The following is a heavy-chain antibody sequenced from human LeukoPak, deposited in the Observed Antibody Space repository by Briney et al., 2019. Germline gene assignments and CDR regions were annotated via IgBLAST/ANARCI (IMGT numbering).Heavy chain of an antibody. CDR2: IYYGGST. Sequence: SETLSLTCTVSGGSISSYYWSWIRQPPGKGLEWIGHIYYGGSTTYNPYLTSRVTISVDTSKNQFSLKLTSVTAADTAVYYCARDRNSFAADWFDPWGQGTLVTVSS. CDR3: ARDRNSFAADWFDP. J-gene: IGHJ5*02. CDR1: GGSISSYY. V-gene: IGHV4-59*01. D-gene: IGHD6-13*01.